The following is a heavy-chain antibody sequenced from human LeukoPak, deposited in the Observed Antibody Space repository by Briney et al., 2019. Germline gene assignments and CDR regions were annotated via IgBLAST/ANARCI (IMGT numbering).Heavy chain of an antibody. J-gene: IGHJ3*02. V-gene: IGHV4-31*11. D-gene: IGHD6-19*01. Sequence: SETLSLTCAVSGGSISSGGYSWTWIRQPPGKGLEWIGYIYYSGSTYYNPSLKSRVTISVDTSKNQFSLKLSSVTAADTAVYYCATGIAVAADDAFDIWGQGTMVTVSS. CDR2: IYYSGST. CDR3: ATGIAVAADDAFDI. CDR1: GGSISSGGYS.